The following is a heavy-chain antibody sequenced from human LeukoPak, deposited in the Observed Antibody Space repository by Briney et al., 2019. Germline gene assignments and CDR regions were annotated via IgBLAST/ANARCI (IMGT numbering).Heavy chain of an antibody. CDR1: GFTFSSYG. J-gene: IGHJ6*04. CDR3: AKGHYGDNYYYGMDV. V-gene: IGHV3-30*18. Sequence: GGSLRLSCAASGFTFSSYGMHWVRQAPGKGLEWVAVISYDGTNKYYADSVKGRFTVSRDNSKNTVCLQMNSLRAEDTAVYYCAKGHYGDNYYYGMDVWGKGTTVTVSS. CDR2: ISYDGTNK. D-gene: IGHD4-17*01.